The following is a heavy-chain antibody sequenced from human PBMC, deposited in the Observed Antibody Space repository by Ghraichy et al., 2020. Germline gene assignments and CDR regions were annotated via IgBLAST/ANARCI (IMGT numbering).Heavy chain of an antibody. CDR3: ARGFTIFGVVPIDYYYYYMDV. Sequence: GGSLRLSCAASGSTVSSNYMSWVRQAPRKGLEWVQVIYSGGSTYYADSVKGRFTISRDNSKNTLYLQMNSLRDEDTAVVYCARGFTIFGVVPIDYYYYYMDVWGKGTTVTVSS. D-gene: IGHD3-3*01. V-gene: IGHV3-53*01. J-gene: IGHJ6*03. CDR2: IYSGGST. CDR1: GSTVSSNY.